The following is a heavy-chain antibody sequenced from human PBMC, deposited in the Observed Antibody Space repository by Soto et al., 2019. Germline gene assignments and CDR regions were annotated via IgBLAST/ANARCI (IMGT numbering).Heavy chain of an antibody. D-gene: IGHD2-21*02. V-gene: IGHV3-21*01. CDR2: ISSSSSYI. CDR3: ASDVVVTAIQIFDY. J-gene: IGHJ4*02. CDR1: GFTFSSYS. Sequence: EVQLVESGGGLVKPGGSLRLSCAASGFTFSSYSMNWVRQAPGKGLEWVSSISSSSSYIYYADSVKGRFTISRDNAKNSLYLQMNSLRAEDTAVYYCASDVVVTAIQIFDYWGQGTLVTVSS.